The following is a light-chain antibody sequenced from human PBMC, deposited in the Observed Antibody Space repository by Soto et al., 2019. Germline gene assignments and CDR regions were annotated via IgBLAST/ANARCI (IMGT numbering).Light chain of an antibody. CDR2: GAS. Sequence: EIVLTQSPGTLSLSPGERATLTCRASQSVTSSYLAWYQQKPGQAPRLLMYGASSRATGIPDRFSGSGSGTDFTLTISRLEPEDFALYYCQQYGSSPPWTFGQGTKVEIK. CDR3: QQYGSSPPWT. J-gene: IGKJ1*01. CDR1: QSVTSSY. V-gene: IGKV3-20*01.